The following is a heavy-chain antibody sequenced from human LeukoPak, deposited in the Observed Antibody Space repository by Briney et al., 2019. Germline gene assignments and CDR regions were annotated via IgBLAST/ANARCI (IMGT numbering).Heavy chain of an antibody. J-gene: IGHJ4*02. Sequence: GGSLRLSCSASGFTFTNYAMHWVRQAPGKGLDYVSAISPNGASTYHADSVKGRFTISRDNSKNTLYLQMSSLRPEDTAVYYCARDQIGSWWGQGTLVIVSS. CDR3: ARDQIGSW. D-gene: IGHD6-13*01. CDR1: GFTFTNYA. CDR2: ISPNGAST. V-gene: IGHV3-64D*06.